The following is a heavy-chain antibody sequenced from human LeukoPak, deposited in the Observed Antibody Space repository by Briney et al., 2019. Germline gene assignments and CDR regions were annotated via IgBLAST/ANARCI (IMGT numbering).Heavy chain of an antibody. CDR1: GFTFSSYG. D-gene: IGHD2-2*01. Sequence: PGRSLRLSCAASGFTFSSYGMHWVRQAPGKGLEWVAVIWYDGSNKYYADSVKGRFTISRDNSKNTLYLQMNSLRAEDTAVYYCAREGYCSSTSCYDFDYWGQGTLVTVSS. CDR3: AREGYCSSTSCYDFDY. J-gene: IGHJ4*02. V-gene: IGHV3-33*01. CDR2: IWYDGSNK.